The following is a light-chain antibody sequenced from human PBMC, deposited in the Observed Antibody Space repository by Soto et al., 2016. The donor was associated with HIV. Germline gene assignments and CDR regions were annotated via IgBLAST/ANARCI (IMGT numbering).Light chain of an antibody. J-gene: IGKJ3*01. V-gene: IGKV1-39*01. CDR3: QQSYSTPQFT. Sequence: DIQMIQSPSSLSASVGDRVTITCRASQSISSYLNWYQQKPGKAPKFLIYAASSLQSGVPSRFSGSGSGTDFTLTISSLQPEDFATYYCQQSYSTPQFTFGPGTKVDIK. CDR1: QSISSY. CDR2: AAS.